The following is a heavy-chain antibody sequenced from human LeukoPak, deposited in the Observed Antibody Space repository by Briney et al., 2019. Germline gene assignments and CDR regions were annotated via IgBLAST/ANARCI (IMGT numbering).Heavy chain of an antibody. CDR1: GFTFSSYA. V-gene: IGHV3-30*04. Sequence: GGSLRLSCAASGFTFSSYAMHWVRQAPGKGLEWVAVISYDGSNKYYADSVKGRFTISRDNSKNTLYLQMNSLRAEDTAVYYCAGEGEYSSSSVDYWGQGTLVTVSS. CDR2: ISYDGSNK. J-gene: IGHJ4*02. D-gene: IGHD6-6*01. CDR3: AGEGEYSSSSVDY.